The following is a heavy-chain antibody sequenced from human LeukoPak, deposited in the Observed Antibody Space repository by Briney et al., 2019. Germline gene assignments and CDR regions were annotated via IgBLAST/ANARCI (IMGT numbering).Heavy chain of an antibody. V-gene: IGHV3-23*01. J-gene: IGHJ4*02. CDR2: ISDSGART. CDR3: ASDYFLDY. CDR1: GFTFSSYA. Sequence: GGSLRLSCAASGFTFSSYAMSWVRQALGKGLEWVSTISDSGARTNYADSAKGRFTISRDNSMNTLYLQMNSLRADGTAVYYCASDYFLDYWGQGTLVTVSS. D-gene: IGHD6-25*01.